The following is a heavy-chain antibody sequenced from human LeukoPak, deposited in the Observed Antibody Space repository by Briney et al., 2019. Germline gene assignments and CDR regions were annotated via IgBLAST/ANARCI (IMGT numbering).Heavy chain of an antibody. CDR1: GLTFTDYI. V-gene: IGHV3-11*01. Sequence: PGGPLSLSCVASGLTFTDYILSWTPQAPGKGLEWVTYIGPRDKSIYYEDSVKGRFTISRDNAKNSLYLQMDSLRVDDTAVYYCAKVGTEVDLWGQGTLVSVSS. CDR3: AKVGTEVDL. D-gene: IGHD1-1*01. J-gene: IGHJ4*02. CDR2: IGPRDKSI.